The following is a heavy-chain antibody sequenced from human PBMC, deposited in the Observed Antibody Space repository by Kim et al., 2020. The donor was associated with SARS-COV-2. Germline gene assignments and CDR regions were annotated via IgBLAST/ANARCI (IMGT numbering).Heavy chain of an antibody. J-gene: IGHJ4*02. V-gene: IGHV3-13*03. Sequence: GSVKGQFTLSRENAQNSLYLQMNSLRAGDTAVYYCARATYDSSGYYSYFDYWGQGTLVTVSS. D-gene: IGHD3-22*01. CDR3: ARATYDSSGYYSYFDY.